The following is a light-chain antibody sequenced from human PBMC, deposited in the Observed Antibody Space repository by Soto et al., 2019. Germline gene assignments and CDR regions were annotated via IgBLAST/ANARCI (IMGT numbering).Light chain of an antibody. J-gene: IGKJ1*01. CDR3: QQYVSTPRT. V-gene: IGKV3-20*01. CDR1: QSVSSSN. Sequence: EIVLTQSPGTLSLSPGERATLSCRASQSVSSSNLAWYQQKPGQAPRLLIYEASSRATGLPDRFSGSGSGTDFTLNISRLEPEDLAVYYCQQYVSTPRTFGQGTKVEIK. CDR2: EAS.